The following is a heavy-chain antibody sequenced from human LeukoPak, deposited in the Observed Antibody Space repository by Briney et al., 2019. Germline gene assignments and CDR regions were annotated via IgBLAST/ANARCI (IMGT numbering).Heavy chain of an antibody. V-gene: IGHV3-23*01. CDR1: GFTFSSYE. J-gene: IGHJ4*02. CDR3: AKGSFWWFGELAPDY. CDR2: ISGSGGST. Sequence: PGGSLRLSCAASGFTFSSYEMNWVRQAPGKGLEWVSAISGSGGSTYYADSVKGRFTISRDNSKNTLYLQMNSLRAEDTAVYYCAKGSFWWFGELAPDYWGQGTLVTVSS. D-gene: IGHD3-10*01.